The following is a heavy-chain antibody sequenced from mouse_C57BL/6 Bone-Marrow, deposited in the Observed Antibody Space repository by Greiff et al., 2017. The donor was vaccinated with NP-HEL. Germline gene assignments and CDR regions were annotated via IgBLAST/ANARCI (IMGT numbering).Heavy chain of an antibody. D-gene: IGHD1-1*01. V-gene: IGHV1-39*01. CDR1: GYSFTDYN. CDR2: INPNYGTT. J-gene: IGHJ1*03. Sequence: EVQLQQSGPELVKPGASVKISCKASGYSFTDYNMNWVKQSNGKSLEWIGVINPNYGTTSYNQKFKGKATLTVDQSSSTAYMQLNSLTSEDSAVYYCAEEAVGNYYGSRYWYFDVWGTGTTVTVSS. CDR3: AEEAVGNYYGSRYWYFDV.